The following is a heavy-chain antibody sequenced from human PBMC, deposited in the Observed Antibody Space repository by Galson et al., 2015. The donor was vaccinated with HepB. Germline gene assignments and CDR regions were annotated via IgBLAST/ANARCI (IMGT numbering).Heavy chain of an antibody. D-gene: IGHD2-2*01. J-gene: IGHJ4*02. CDR1: GFTFSSYG. Sequence: SLRLSCAASGFTFSSYGMHWVRQAPGKGLEWVAVISYDGSNKYYADSVKGRFTISRDNSKNTLYLQMNSLRAEDTAVYYCAKERINERVILVPAAISLVPDYWGQGTLVTVSS. V-gene: IGHV3-30*18. CDR3: AKERINERVILVPAAISLVPDY. CDR2: ISYDGSNK.